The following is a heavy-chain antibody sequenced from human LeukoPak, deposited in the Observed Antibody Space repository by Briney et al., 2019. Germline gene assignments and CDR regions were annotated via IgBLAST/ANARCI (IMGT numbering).Heavy chain of an antibody. Sequence: ASVKVSCEASGYTFTSYGISWVRQAPGQGLEWMGWISAYNGNTNYAQKLQGRVTMTTDTSTSTAYMELRSLRSDDTAVYYCARVIGSPPYYYYYYMDVWGKGTTVTVSS. CDR3: ARVIGSPPYYYYYYMDV. V-gene: IGHV1-18*01. J-gene: IGHJ6*03. CDR2: ISAYNGNT. D-gene: IGHD3-10*01. CDR1: GYTFTSYG.